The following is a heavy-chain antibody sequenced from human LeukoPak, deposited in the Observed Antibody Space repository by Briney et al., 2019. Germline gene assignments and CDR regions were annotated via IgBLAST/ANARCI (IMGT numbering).Heavy chain of an antibody. CDR2: ISSSGSTI. V-gene: IGHV3-11*04. Sequence: PGGSLRLSCAASGFTFSDYYMSWIRQAPGKGLEWVSYISSSGSTIYYADSVKGRFTISRDNAKNSLYLQMNSLRAEDTAVYYCARDLGYDFWSGKIPPNFDYWGQGTLVTVSS. CDR3: ARDLGYDFWSGKIPPNFDY. D-gene: IGHD3-3*01. J-gene: IGHJ4*02. CDR1: GFTFSDYY.